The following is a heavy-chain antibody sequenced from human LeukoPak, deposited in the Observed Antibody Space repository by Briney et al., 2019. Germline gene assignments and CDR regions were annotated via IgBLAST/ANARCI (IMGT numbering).Heavy chain of an antibody. Sequence: GSLRLSCAASGFTFSSYWMHGVRQATGQGLVWVSRINSDGSSTSYADSVKGRFTISRDNAKNTLYLQMNSLRAEDTAVYYRARDVCSSTRCYFDYWGQGTLVTVSS. CDR1: GFTFSSYW. V-gene: IGHV3-74*01. CDR3: ARDVCSSTRCYFDY. D-gene: IGHD2-2*01. J-gene: IGHJ4*02. CDR2: INSDGSST.